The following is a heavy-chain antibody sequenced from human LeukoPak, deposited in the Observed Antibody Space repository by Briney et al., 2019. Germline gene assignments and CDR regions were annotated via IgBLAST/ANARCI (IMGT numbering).Heavy chain of an antibody. Sequence: PGGSLRLSCAASGFTFSSYAMHWVRQAPGKGLEWVAVISYDGSNKYYADSMKGRFTISRDNSKNTLYLQMNSLRAEDTAVYYCARVEYSSSSAPHYYYYYGMDVWGQGTTVTVSS. CDR1: GFTFSSYA. V-gene: IGHV3-30-3*01. J-gene: IGHJ6*02. CDR3: ARVEYSSSSAPHYYYYYGMDV. D-gene: IGHD6-6*01. CDR2: ISYDGSNK.